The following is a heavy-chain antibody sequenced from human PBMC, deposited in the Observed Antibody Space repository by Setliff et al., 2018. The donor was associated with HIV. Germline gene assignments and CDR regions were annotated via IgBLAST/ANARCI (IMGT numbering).Heavy chain of an antibody. V-gene: IGHV4-39*01. D-gene: IGHD2-15*01. CDR2: IYYSGST. CDR3: ASRGYCSGGSCYIYYYYYGMDV. CDR1: GGSISSSSYY. J-gene: IGHJ6*02. Sequence: SETLSLTCTVSGGSISSSSYYWGWIRQPPGKGLEWIGSIYYSGSTYYNPSLKSRVTISVDTSKNQFSLKLSSVTAADTAVYYCASRGYCSGGSCYIYYYYYGMDVWGQGATVTVSS.